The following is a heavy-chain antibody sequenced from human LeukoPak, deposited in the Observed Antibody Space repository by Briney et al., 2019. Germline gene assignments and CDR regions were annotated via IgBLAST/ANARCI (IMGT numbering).Heavy chain of an antibody. CDR1: GFTVSSNY. Sequence: HPGGSLRLSCAASGFTVSSNYMSWVRQAPGKGLEWVSAISGSGGSTYYADSVKGRFTISRDNSKNTLYLQMNGLRAEDTAVYYCAKLVRGAFDIWGQGTMVTVSS. J-gene: IGHJ3*02. V-gene: IGHV3-23*01. CDR2: ISGSGGST. CDR3: AKLVRGAFDI. D-gene: IGHD6-13*01.